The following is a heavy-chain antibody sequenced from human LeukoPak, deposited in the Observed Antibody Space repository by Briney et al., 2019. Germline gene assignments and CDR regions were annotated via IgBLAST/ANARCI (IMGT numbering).Heavy chain of an antibody. CDR3: AKSNGYGLVDI. CDR1: GGSISGHY. V-gene: IGHV4-59*11. CDR2: IYYTGITGIT. D-gene: IGHD3-10*01. Sequence: ASETLSLTCSVSGGSISGHYWSWIRHTPGKGLEWIGYIYYTGITGITDYNPSLKSRVTISVDTSKNQFSLSLTSVTAADTAVYYCAKSNGYGLVDIWGQGTMVTVSS. J-gene: IGHJ3*02.